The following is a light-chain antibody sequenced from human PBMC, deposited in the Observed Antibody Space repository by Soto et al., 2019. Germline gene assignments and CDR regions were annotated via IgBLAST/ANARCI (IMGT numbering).Light chain of an antibody. CDR2: NAS. V-gene: IGKV1-5*03. CDR1: QSISSW. CDR3: QQYDIYPMT. J-gene: IGKJ4*01. Sequence: DSQMTQYPSTLSASIGDRVTITCRAGQSISSWLAWYQQKPGRTPKLLLSNASTLQSGVPPRFSGSGSGTEFTLTISSLQPDDFAAYYCQQYDIYPMTFGGGTKVEIK.